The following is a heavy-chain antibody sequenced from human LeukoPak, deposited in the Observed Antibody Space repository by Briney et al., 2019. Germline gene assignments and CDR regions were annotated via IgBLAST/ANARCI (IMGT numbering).Heavy chain of an antibody. CDR3: AREGGSYYHWFDP. V-gene: IGHV4-34*01. Sequence: PSETLSLTCAVYGGSLSGYYWSWIRQPPGKGLEWIGEINHSGSTKYNPSLKSRVTISGDTSKNQFSLKLTSVSAADTAVYYCAREGGSYYHWFDPWGQGTLVTVSS. J-gene: IGHJ5*02. CDR2: INHSGST. CDR1: GGSLSGYY. D-gene: IGHD1-26*01.